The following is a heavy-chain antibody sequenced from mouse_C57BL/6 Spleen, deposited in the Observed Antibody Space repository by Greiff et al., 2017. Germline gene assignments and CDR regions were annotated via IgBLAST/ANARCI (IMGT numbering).Heavy chain of an antibody. J-gene: IGHJ4*01. CDR1: GYSFTGYY. Sequence: EVQLQQSGPELVKPGASVKISCKASGYSFTGYYMNWVKQSPEKSLEWIGEINPSTGGTTYNQKFKAKATLTVDKSSSTAYMQLKSLTSEDSAVYYCARELPRKAMDYWGQGTSVTVSS. CDR3: ARELPRKAMDY. V-gene: IGHV1-42*01. CDR2: INPSTGGT. D-gene: IGHD2-1*01.